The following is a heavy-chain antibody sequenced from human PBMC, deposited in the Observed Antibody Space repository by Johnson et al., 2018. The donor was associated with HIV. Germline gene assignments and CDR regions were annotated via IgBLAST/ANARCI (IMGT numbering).Heavy chain of an antibody. Sequence: QVQLVESGGGVVHPGRSLRVSCAASGFTFSDHAIHWVRQAPGKGLEWVAVISYDASNKYYGDSVKGRFTISRDNSKNTLYLQMNSLRAEDTAVYYCVRVGGDHGNDFDIWGQGTMVTVSS. CDR1: GFTFSDHA. CDR2: ISYDASNK. V-gene: IGHV3-30-3*01. J-gene: IGHJ3*02. D-gene: IGHD2-21*02. CDR3: VRVGGDHGNDFDI.